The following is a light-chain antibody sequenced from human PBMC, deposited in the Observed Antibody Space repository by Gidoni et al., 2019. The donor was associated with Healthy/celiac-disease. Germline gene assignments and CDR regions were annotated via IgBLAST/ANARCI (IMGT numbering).Light chain of an antibody. CDR1: QRVSSSY. CDR3: QQYGSSPYT. Sequence: EMGLTKSPGTLSLSPGERATLSCRASQRVSSSYVAWYQQKPGQAPRLLIYGASSRATGIPDRFSGSGSGTDFTLTISRLEPEDFAVYYCQQYGSSPYTFGQGTKLEIK. J-gene: IGKJ2*01. CDR2: GAS. V-gene: IGKV3-20*01.